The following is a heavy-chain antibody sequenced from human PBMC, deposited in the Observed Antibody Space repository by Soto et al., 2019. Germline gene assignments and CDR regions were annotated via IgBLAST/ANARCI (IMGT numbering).Heavy chain of an antibody. V-gene: IGHV4-4*02. J-gene: IGHJ4*02. CDR2: IYRTGST. CDR3: ASRDPGTSVDY. D-gene: IGHD1-7*01. CDR1: GGSFTSNNW. Sequence: TSETLSLTCAVSGGSFTSNNWWAWVRQPPGQGLEWIGEIYRTGSTNYNPSLKSRVTISLDKSENQFSLKVTSLTAADTAVYYCASRDPGTSVDYWGQGTWVTV.